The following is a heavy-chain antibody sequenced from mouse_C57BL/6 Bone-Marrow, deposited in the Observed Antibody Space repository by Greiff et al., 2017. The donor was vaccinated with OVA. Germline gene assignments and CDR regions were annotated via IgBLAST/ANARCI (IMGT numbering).Heavy chain of an antibody. CDR2: IYPGGGYT. CDR1: GYTFTNYW. V-gene: IGHV1-63*01. J-gene: IGHJ1*03. Sequence: VQLQQSGAELVRPGTSVKMSCKASGYTFTNYWIGWAKQRPGHGLEWIGDIYPGGGYTNYNEKFKGKATLTADKSSSTAYMQFSSLTSEDSAIYYCARTGDGYYWYFDVWGTGTTVTVSS. CDR3: ARTGDGYYWYFDV. D-gene: IGHD2-3*01.